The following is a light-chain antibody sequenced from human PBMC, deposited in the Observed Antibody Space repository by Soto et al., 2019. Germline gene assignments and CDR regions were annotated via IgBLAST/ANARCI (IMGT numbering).Light chain of an antibody. V-gene: IGKV3-15*01. CDR1: QSVSSN. CDR3: QQYNNWPIT. J-gene: IGKJ5*01. Sequence: EIVMTQSPATLSVSPGAGAPLSCRASQSVSSNLTWYQQKPGQAPRLLIYGASTRATGVPARFSGSGSGTEFTLTISSLQSEDFAVYYCQQYNNWPITFGQGTRLEIK. CDR2: GAS.